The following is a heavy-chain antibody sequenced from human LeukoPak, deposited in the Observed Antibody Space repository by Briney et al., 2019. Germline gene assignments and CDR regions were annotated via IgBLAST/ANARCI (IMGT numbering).Heavy chain of an antibody. Sequence: ASVKVSCKASGYTFTSYYMHWVRQAPGQGREWMGWISAYNGNTNYAQKLQGGVTMTTDTSTSTAYMELRSLRSDDTAVYYCARVGGIVVVPAAMHWFDPWGQGTLVTVSS. V-gene: IGHV1-18*04. J-gene: IGHJ5*02. CDR3: ARVGGIVVVPAAMHWFDP. CDR2: ISAYNGNT. D-gene: IGHD2-2*01. CDR1: GYTFTSYY.